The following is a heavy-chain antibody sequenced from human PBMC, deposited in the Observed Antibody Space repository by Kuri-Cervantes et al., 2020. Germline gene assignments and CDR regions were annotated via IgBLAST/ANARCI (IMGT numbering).Heavy chain of an antibody. Sequence: SGPTLVKPTQTLTLTCTFSGFSPSTSGVGVGWIRQPPGKALEWLALIYWNDDERYSPSLKSRLTITKDTSKNQVVLTMTNMDPVDTATYYCAHITYYDFWSDYPHFDYWGQGTLVTVSS. CDR2: IYWNDDE. CDR1: GFSPSTSGVG. CDR3: AHITYYDFWSDYPHFDY. J-gene: IGHJ4*02. V-gene: IGHV2-5*01. D-gene: IGHD3-3*01.